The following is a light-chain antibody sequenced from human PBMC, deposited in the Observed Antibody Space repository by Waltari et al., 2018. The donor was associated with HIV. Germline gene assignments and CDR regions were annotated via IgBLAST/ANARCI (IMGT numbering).Light chain of an antibody. V-gene: IGKV4-1*01. J-gene: IGKJ2*01. CDR2: WAS. CDR1: QSVLYSSNTKNY. Sequence: IVMTQSHDSLAVSLGERATINCKSSQSVLYSSNTKNYLAWYQQKPGQPPKLLIYWASTRESGVPDRFSGSGSGTDFTLTISSLQAEDVAVYYCQQYYSTPYTFGQGTKLEIK. CDR3: QQYYSTPYT.